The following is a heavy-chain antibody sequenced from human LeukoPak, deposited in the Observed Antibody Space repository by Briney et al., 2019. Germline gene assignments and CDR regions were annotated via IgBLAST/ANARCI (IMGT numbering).Heavy chain of an antibody. J-gene: IGHJ4*02. D-gene: IGHD4-23*01. CDR1: GGSISSGGYY. Sequence: SQTLSLTCTVSGGSISSGGYYWSWIRQHPGKGLEWIGYIYYSGSTYYNPSLKSRVTISVDTSKNQFSLKLSSVTAADTAVYYRARVTVVTALFDYWGQGTLVTVSS. CDR3: ARVTVVTALFDY. V-gene: IGHV4-31*03. CDR2: IYYSGST.